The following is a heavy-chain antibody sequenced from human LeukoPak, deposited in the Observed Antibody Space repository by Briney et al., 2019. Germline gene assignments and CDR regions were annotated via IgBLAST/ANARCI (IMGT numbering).Heavy chain of an antibody. CDR1: GFTFSSYG. CDR3: AKEEPAAIVSGMDV. V-gene: IGHV3-30*18. J-gene: IGHJ6*02. Sequence: GRSLRLSCAASGFTFSSYGMHWVRQAPGKGLEWVAVISYDGSNKYYADSVKGRFTISRDNSKNTLYLQMNSLRAEDTAVYYCAKEEPAAIVSGMDVWGQGTTVTVSS. D-gene: IGHD2-2*01. CDR2: ISYDGSNK.